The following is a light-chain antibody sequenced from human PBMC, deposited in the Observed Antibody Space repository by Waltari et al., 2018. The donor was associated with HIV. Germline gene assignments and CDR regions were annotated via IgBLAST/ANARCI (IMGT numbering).Light chain of an antibody. V-gene: IGLV1-40*01. J-gene: IGLJ1*01. CDR1: SSNIGAGYD. CDR2: GTQ. CDR3: QSYDSSLTHNYV. Sequence: QSVLTQPPSVSGAPGQRVTISCTGSSSNIGAGYDAHWYQQLPGTAPKLLIYGTQLRPSGVPDRSSGSNSCTSASLAITGLQAEYEADYYCQSYDSSLTHNYVFGTGTKVTVL.